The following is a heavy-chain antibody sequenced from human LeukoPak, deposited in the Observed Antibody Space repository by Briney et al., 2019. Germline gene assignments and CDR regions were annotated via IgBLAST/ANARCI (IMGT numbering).Heavy chain of an antibody. Sequence: SETLSLTCTVSGGSISSSSYYWGWIRQPPGKGLEWIGSIYYSGSTNYNPSLKSRVTISVDTSKNQFSLKLSSVTAADTAVYYCARVTMVRGVTHYYYYYYMDVWGKGTTVTISS. CDR3: ARVTMVRGVTHYYYYYYMDV. V-gene: IGHV4-39*07. CDR2: IYYSGST. D-gene: IGHD3-10*01. CDR1: GGSISSSSYY. J-gene: IGHJ6*03.